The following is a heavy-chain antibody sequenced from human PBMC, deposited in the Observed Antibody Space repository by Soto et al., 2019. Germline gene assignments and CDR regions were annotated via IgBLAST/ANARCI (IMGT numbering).Heavy chain of an antibody. D-gene: IGHD6-13*01. V-gene: IGHV5-10-1*01. CDR2: IDPSDSYT. J-gene: IGHJ4*02. Sequence: ASVKISCKGSGYSCTSYWISWVRQMPGKGLEWMGRIDPSDSYTNYSPSFQGHVTISADKSISTAYLQWSSLKASDTAMYYCARLAGPYSSSTRSGPPAWGQGTLVTVSS. CDR3: ARLAGPYSSSTRSGPPA. CDR1: GYSCTSYW.